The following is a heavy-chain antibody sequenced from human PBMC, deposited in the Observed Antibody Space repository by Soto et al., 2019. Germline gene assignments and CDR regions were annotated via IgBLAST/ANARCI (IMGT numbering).Heavy chain of an antibody. J-gene: IGHJ3*02. D-gene: IGHD3-10*01. CDR1: GYTFTGYY. CDR3: ARDPRPGINMVRGVITHHAFDI. Sequence: ASVKFSCKSSGYTFTGYYMHWVRQAPGQGLEWMGWINPNSGGTNYAQKFQGRVTMTRDTSISTAYMELSRLRSDDTAVYYCARDPRPGINMVRGVITHHAFDIWGQGKMVTVAS. CDR2: INPNSGGT. V-gene: IGHV1-2*02.